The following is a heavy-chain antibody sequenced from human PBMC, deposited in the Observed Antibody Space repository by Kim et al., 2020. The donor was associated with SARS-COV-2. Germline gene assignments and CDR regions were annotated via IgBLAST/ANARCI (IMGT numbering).Heavy chain of an antibody. CDR3: ARARDYYDSSGYYVFDY. CDR1: GGSISSYY. D-gene: IGHD3-22*01. J-gene: IGHJ4*02. Sequence: SETLSLTCTVSGGSISSYYWSWIRQPPGKGLEWIGYIYYSGSTNYNPSLKSRVTISADTSKNQFSLKLSSVTAADTAVYYCARARDYYDSSGYYVFDYWGQGTLVTVSS. V-gene: IGHV4-59*13. CDR2: IYYSGST.